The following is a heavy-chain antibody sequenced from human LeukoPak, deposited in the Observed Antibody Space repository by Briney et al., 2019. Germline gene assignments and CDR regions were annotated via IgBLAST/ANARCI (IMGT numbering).Heavy chain of an antibody. D-gene: IGHD1-26*01. CDR2: IYPGDSDT. Sequence: GESLKISCKGSGYSFTSYWSGWVRQMPGKRLEWMGIIYPGDSDTRYSPSFQGQVTISADKSISTAYLQWSSLKASDTAMYYCARSTSGSYWGLDYWGQGTLVTVSS. J-gene: IGHJ4*02. CDR3: ARSTSGSYWGLDY. CDR1: GYSFTSYW. V-gene: IGHV5-51*01.